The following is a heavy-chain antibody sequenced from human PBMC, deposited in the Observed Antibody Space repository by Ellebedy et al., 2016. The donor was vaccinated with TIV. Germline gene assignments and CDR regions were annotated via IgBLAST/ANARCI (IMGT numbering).Heavy chain of an antibody. CDR2: INTDGSAT. J-gene: IGHJ6*02. Sequence: GESLKISXAVSGFTFSSYWMHWVRHSPGKGLLWVSRINTDGSATSYTDSVQGRFTISRDNAKNTLYLQMSSLRDDDTAVYYCARARLPVPATLGGYYNLDVWGHGTTVTVSS. V-gene: IGHV3-74*01. CDR1: GFTFSSYW. CDR3: ARARLPVPATLGGYYNLDV. D-gene: IGHD2-2*01.